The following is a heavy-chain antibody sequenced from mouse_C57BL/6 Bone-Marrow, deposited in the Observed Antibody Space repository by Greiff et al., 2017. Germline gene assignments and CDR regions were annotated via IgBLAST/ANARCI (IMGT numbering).Heavy chain of an antibody. D-gene: IGHD2-3*01. J-gene: IGHJ3*01. Sequence: EVKLMESGGGLVKPGGSLKLSCAASGFTFSSYTMSWVRQTQEKRLEWVATISGGGGNTYYPDSVKGRFTISRDNAKNTLYLQMSSLRSEDTALYYCARQNGYYVSLAWFAYWGQGTLVTVSA. CDR1: GFTFSSYT. CDR3: ARQNGYYVSLAWFAY. CDR2: ISGGGGNT. V-gene: IGHV5-9*01.